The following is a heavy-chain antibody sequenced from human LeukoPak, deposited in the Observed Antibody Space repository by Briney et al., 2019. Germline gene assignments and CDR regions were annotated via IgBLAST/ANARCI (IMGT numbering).Heavy chain of an antibody. D-gene: IGHD3-3*01. CDR2: INPNSGGT. Sequence: GASVKVSCKASGGTFSSYAISWVRQAPGQGLEWMGWINPNSGGTNYAQKFQGRVTMTRDTSISTAYMELSSLRSDDTAVYYCARDRAAYEYYFDYWGQGTLVTVSS. J-gene: IGHJ4*02. CDR1: GGTFSSYA. V-gene: IGHV1-2*02. CDR3: ARDRAAYEYYFDY.